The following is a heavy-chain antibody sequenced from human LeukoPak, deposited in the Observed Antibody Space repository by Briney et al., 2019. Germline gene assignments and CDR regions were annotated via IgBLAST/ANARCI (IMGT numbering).Heavy chain of an antibody. Sequence: KPSETLSLTCAVYGGSFSGYYWSWIRQPAGKGKEWIGRIYTSGSTNYNPSLKSRVTISVDTSKNQFSLKLSSVTAADTAVYYCARVGTIFGVVIDDAFDIWGQGTMVTVSS. CDR1: GGSFSGYY. D-gene: IGHD3-3*01. J-gene: IGHJ3*02. CDR3: ARVGTIFGVVIDDAFDI. V-gene: IGHV4-59*10. CDR2: IYTSGST.